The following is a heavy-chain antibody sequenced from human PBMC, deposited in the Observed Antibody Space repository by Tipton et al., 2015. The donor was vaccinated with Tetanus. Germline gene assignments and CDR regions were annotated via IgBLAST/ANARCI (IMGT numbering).Heavy chain of an antibody. J-gene: IGHJ6*02. CDR1: GYTFTGYY. V-gene: IGHV1-2*02. CDR2: IDPNSGGT. CDR3: ARDRGDYIYYGMDV. Sequence: QLMQSGAEVKKPGASVKVSCKASGYTFTGYYIYWVRQAPGQGLEWMGWIDPNSGGTVYAQKFQGRVTMTRDTSISTAYMELRSLRSDDTAVYYCARDRGDYIYYGMDVWGPGTTVTVS. D-gene: IGHD3-22*01.